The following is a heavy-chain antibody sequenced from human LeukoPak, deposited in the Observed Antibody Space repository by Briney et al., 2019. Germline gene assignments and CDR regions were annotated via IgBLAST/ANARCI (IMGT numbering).Heavy chain of an antibody. Sequence: PVKVSCKASGDTFSSYAISWVRQAPGQGLEWMGGIIPIFGTANYAQKFQGRVTITADKSTSTAYMELSSLRSEDTAVYYCARQGKGGWNDAPGYWGQGTLVTVSS. CDR1: GDTFSSYA. D-gene: IGHD1-1*01. CDR2: IIPIFGTA. V-gene: IGHV1-69*06. J-gene: IGHJ4*02. CDR3: ARQGKGGWNDAPGY.